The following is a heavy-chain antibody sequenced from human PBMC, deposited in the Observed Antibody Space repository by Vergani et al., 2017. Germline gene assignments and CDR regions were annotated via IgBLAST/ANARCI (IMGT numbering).Heavy chain of an antibody. Sequence: QVQLQESGPGLVKPSETLSLTCTVSGYSISSGYYWGWIRQPPGKGLGWIGSIYHSGSTYYNPSLKSRVTISVDTSKNQFSLKLSSVTAADTAVYYWARVGIQLWLNDYWGQGTLVTVSS. CDR3: ARVGIQLWLNDY. CDR2: IYHSGST. J-gene: IGHJ4*01. CDR1: GYSISSGYY. D-gene: IGHD5-18*01. V-gene: IGHV4-38-2*02.